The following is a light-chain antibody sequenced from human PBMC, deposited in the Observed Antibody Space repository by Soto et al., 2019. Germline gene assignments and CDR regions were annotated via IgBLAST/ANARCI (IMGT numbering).Light chain of an antibody. CDR3: CSYAGTYTVL. Sequence: QSALTQPRSVSGSPGQSVTISCTGTSSDVGGYNYVSWYQQHPGKTPKLMIYDVTKRPSEVPDRFSGSKSGNTASLTISGLQAEDEADYYCCSYAGTYTVLFGGGTKVTVL. V-gene: IGLV2-11*01. CDR2: DVT. J-gene: IGLJ2*01. CDR1: SSDVGGYNY.